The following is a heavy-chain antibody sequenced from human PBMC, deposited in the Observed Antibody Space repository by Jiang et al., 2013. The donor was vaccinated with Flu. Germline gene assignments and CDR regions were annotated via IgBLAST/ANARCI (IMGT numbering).Heavy chain of an antibody. Sequence: AASGFTFSSYAMHWVRQAPGKGLEWVAVISYDGSNKYYADSVKGRFTISRDNSKNTLYLQMNSLRAEDTAVYYCARDKGGIAVAGTLDYWGQGTLVTVSS. J-gene: IGHJ4*02. D-gene: IGHD6-19*01. CDR1: GFTFSSYA. CDR3: ARDKGGIAVAGTLDY. V-gene: IGHV3-30-3*01. CDR2: ISYDGSNK.